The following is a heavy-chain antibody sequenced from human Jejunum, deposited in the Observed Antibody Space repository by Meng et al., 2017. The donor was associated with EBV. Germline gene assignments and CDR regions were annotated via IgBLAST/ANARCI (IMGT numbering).Heavy chain of an antibody. CDR2: ISNTSDYI. J-gene: IGHJ4*02. CDR1: GFTFSSYS. Sequence: LVEAGGGLVKPGGSLRLSCAASGFTFSSYSMNWVRQAPGKGLEWVSSISNTSDYIFYADSVKGRFTMSRDNAKNSLYLQMNSLRAEDTAVYYCSRRFYNNTGYPLDFWGQGTLVTVSS. V-gene: IGHV3-21*01. D-gene: IGHD3-22*01. CDR3: SRRFYNNTGYPLDF.